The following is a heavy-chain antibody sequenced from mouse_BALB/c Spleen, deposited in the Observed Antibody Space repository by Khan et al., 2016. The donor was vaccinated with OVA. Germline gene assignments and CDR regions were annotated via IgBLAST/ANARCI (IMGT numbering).Heavy chain of an antibody. CDR1: GYTFTSYW. J-gene: IGHJ2*01. CDR2: FIPTSGYT. CDR3: ARDRIDY. Sequence: QVQLQQSGAELAKPGASVKMSCTASGYTFTSYWMHWLKQRLGQGLEWIGYFIPTSGYTDYNQKFKDKATLTADKSSNTAYMQLSRLTSDDSAVYYCARDRIDYWGQGTALTVSS. V-gene: IGHV1-7*01.